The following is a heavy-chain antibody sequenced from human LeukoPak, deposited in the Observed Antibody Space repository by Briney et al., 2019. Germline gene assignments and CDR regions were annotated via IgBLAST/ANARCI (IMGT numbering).Heavy chain of an antibody. J-gene: IGHJ4*02. D-gene: IGHD5-18*01. V-gene: IGHV3-66*01. CDR3: ARKYTYGLD. CDR2: IYSGGNT. CDR1: GFTVSSNF. Sequence: GWSLRLSCAASGFTVSSNFMSWVRQAPGQGLELVSVIYSGGNTYYADSVRGRFTIFRDNSKNTLYLQMNSLRAEDTAMYYCARKYTYGLDWGQGTLVTVSS.